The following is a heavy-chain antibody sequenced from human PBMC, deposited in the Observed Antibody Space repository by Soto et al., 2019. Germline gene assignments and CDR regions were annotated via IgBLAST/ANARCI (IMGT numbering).Heavy chain of an antibody. CDR2: IYYSGSA. D-gene: IGHD3-10*01. J-gene: IGHJ4*02. CDR3: ARRPLVRGIIPYYFDS. CDR1: GGSINNSSFY. V-gene: IGHV4-39*01. Sequence: QLQLQESGPGLVKPSETLSLTCTVSGGSINNSSFYWGWVRQPRGKRLEWIGSIYYSGSAYYNPSLKSRLTISVDTSKNQFSLNLRSVTAADTAVYFCARRPLVRGIIPYYFDSWGQGTLVTVSS.